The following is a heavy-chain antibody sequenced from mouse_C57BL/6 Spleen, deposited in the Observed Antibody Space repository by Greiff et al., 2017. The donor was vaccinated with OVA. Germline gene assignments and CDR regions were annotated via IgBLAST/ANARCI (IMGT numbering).Heavy chain of an antibody. CDR2: IFPGGGST. CDR3: ARRRLTGSAWFAY. Sequence: QVQLQQSGAELMKPGASVKLSCKATGYTFTGYWIEWVKQRPGHGLEWIGKIFPGGGSTNYTEKVKGKATFTADTSSNTAYMQLRSLITEDSAIYYCARRRLTGSAWFAYWGQGTLVTVSA. CDR1: GYTFTGYW. V-gene: IGHV1-9*01. J-gene: IGHJ3*01. D-gene: IGHD4-1*01.